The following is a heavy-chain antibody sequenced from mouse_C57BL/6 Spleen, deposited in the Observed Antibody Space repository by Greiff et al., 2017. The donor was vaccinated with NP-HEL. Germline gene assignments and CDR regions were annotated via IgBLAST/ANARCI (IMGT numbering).Heavy chain of an antibody. Sequence: QVQLQQSGAELVKPGASVKLSCKASGYTFTSYWMHWVKQRPGQGLEWIGMIHPNSGSTNYNEKFKSKATLTVDKSSSTAYMQLSSLTSEDSAVYYCASNYYGSSYFDYWGQGTTRTVSS. CDR3: ASNYYGSSYFDY. D-gene: IGHD1-1*01. CDR2: IHPNSGST. J-gene: IGHJ2*01. V-gene: IGHV1-64*01. CDR1: GYTFTSYW.